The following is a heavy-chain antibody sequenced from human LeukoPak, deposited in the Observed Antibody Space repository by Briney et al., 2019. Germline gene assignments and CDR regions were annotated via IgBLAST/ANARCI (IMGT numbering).Heavy chain of an antibody. CDR1: GFTFSTYW. Sequence: PGGSLRLSCAASGFTFSTYWMHWVRQAPGKGLVWVSRVSADGSSTTYADSVKGRFTISRDNAKNTLYLQMNSLRVKDTAIYYCARGPISSNPGTWGQGTLVTVSS. CDR2: VSADGSST. D-gene: IGHD2-2*01. CDR3: ARGPISSNPGT. V-gene: IGHV3-74*01. J-gene: IGHJ5*02.